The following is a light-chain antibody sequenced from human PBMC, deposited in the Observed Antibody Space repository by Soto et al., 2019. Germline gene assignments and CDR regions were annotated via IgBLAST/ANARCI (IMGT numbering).Light chain of an antibody. J-gene: IGKJ1*01. CDR1: QGISNY. Sequence: IQLTQSPSSVSGSVGDRVTITCRASQGISNYVAWYQQKPGKAPKLLIYKASTLKSGVPSRFSGSGSGTEFTLTISSLQPDDFATYYCQHSNSYSEPFGQGTKVDIK. V-gene: IGKV1-5*03. CDR3: QHSNSYSEP. CDR2: KAS.